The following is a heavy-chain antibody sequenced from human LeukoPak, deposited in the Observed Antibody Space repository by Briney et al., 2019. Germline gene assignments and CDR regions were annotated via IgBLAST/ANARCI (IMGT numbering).Heavy chain of an antibody. V-gene: IGHV3-30*01. Sequence: GGSLRLSCAASGFTFSSYAMHWVRQAPGKGLERVAVISYDGSNKYYADSVKGRFTISRDNSKNTLYLQMNSLRAEDTAVYYFAKLGVPAAMGGGTDYWGQGTLVTVSS. CDR2: ISYDGSNK. D-gene: IGHD2-2*01. J-gene: IGHJ4*02. CDR1: GFTFSSYA. CDR3: AKLGVPAAMGGGTDY.